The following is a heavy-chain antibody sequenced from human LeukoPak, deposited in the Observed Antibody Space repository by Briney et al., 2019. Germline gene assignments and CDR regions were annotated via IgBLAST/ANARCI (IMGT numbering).Heavy chain of an antibody. J-gene: IGHJ5*02. CDR2: ISWNSGSI. V-gene: IGHV3-9*01. CDR1: GSTFSTYA. Sequence: GGSLRLSCAASGSTFSTYAMTWVRQAPGKGLEWVSGISWNSGSIGYADSVKGRFTISRDNAKNSLYLQMNSLRAEDTALYYCAKDTRPLWFGELSSWFDPWGQGTLVTVSS. D-gene: IGHD3-10*01. CDR3: AKDTRPLWFGELSSWFDP.